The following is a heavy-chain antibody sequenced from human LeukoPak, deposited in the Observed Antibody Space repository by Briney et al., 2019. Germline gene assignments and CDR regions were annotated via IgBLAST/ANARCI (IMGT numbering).Heavy chain of an antibody. Sequence: GGSLRLSCAASGFTFSSYGMHWVRQAPGKGLEWVAVIWYDGSNKYYADSVKGRFTISRDNSKNTLYLQMNSLRAEDTAVYNCARGGIVSRYYMDAWGKGTTVTVSS. D-gene: IGHD1-26*01. J-gene: IGHJ6*03. CDR2: IWYDGSNK. V-gene: IGHV3-33*01. CDR3: ARGGIVSRYYMDA. CDR1: GFTFSSYG.